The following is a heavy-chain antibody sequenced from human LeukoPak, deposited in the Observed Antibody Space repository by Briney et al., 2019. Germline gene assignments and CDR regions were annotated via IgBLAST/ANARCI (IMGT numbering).Heavy chain of an antibody. Sequence: PGRSLRLSCAASGFTFSRYAMSWVRQAPGKGLEWVSTISSSGGDTYYADSVKGRFTVSRDNSKNTLYLQMNSLRAEDTAVYYCAKEEVYCSTTSCYRAFDYWGQGTLVTVSS. J-gene: IGHJ4*02. CDR3: AKEEVYCSTTSCYRAFDY. V-gene: IGHV3-23*01. CDR2: ISSSGGDT. CDR1: GFTFSRYA. D-gene: IGHD2-2*02.